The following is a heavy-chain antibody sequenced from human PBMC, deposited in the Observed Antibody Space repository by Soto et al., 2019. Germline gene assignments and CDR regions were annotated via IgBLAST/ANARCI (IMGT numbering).Heavy chain of an antibody. CDR1: GFTFSSYS. Sequence: EVQLVESGGGLVQPGGSLRLSCAASGFTFSSYSMNWVRQAPGKGLEWASYISSSSSTIYYADSVKGRFTISRDNAKNSLYLQMDSLRAAAPAVYYCARRPARIAEIGWFDPWGQGTLVTVSS. CDR2: ISSSSSTI. J-gene: IGHJ5*02. D-gene: IGHD6-13*01. V-gene: IGHV3-48*01. CDR3: ARRPARIAEIGWFDP.